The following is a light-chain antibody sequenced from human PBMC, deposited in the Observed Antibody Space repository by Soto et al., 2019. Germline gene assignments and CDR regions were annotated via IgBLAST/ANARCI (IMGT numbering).Light chain of an antibody. V-gene: IGKV3-15*01. Sequence: EIVMTQSPATLSVSPGERATLSCWASQSVSSKLAWYQQQPGQAPRVLIYSASTRTTGIPARFSGSGFGTEFILSVSSLQSEDFAVYYCQHYNDLPPTWTFGQGTRVEV. J-gene: IGKJ1*01. CDR2: SAS. CDR3: QHYNDLPPTWT. CDR1: QSVSSK.